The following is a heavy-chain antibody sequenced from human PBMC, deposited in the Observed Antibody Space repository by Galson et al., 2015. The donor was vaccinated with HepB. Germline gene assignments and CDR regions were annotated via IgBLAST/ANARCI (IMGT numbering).Heavy chain of an antibody. V-gene: IGHV3-11*06. Sequence: SLRLSCAASGFTFSDYYMSWLRQAPGKGLEWVSYISSSSSYTNYADSVKGRFTISRDNAKNSLYLQMNSLRAEDTAVYYCARDSRGRFGEYETNWFDPWGQGTLVTVSS. CDR3: ARDSRGRFGEYETNWFDP. CDR1: GFTFSDYY. D-gene: IGHD3-10*01. CDR2: ISSSSSYT. J-gene: IGHJ5*02.